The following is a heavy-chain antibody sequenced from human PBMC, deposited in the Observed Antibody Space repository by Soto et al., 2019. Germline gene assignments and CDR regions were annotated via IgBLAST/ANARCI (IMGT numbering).Heavy chain of an antibody. V-gene: IGHV3-23*01. J-gene: IGHJ4*02. CDR2: ISGRGDIS. CDR1: GFTFSSYA. Sequence: EVQLLESGGGLMQPGGSLRLSCAASGFTFSSYAMTWVRQAPGKGLEWVSTISGRGDISYYADSVKGRFTMSRDNSKNTLYLQMNSLRAEDTAVYYCAKVCYQSFTVVEGFDYWGQGSLVTVSS. CDR3: AKVCYQSFTVVEGFDY. D-gene: IGHD3-22*01.